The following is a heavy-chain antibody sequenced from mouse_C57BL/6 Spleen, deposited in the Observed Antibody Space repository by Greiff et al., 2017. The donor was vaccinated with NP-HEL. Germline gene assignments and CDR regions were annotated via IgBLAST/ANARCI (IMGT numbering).Heavy chain of an antibody. CDR2: ISGGGGNT. V-gene: IGHV5-9*01. CDR3: ARNVRYFDV. J-gene: IGHJ1*03. CDR1: GFTFSSYT. Sequence: EVKLMESGGGLVKPGGSLKLSCAASGFTFSSYTMSWVHQTPEKRLEWVATISGGGGNTYYPDSVKGRFTISRDNAKNTLYLQMSSLRSEDTALYYCARNVRYFDVWGTGTTVTVSS.